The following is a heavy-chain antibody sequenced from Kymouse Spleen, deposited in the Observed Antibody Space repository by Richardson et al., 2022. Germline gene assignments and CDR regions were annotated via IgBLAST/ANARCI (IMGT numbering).Heavy chain of an antibody. V-gene: IGHV3-33*01. CDR3: ARGPYYYGSGSYFDY. CDR1: GFTFSSYG. D-gene: IGHD3-10*01. CDR2: IWYDGSNK. J-gene: IGHJ4*02. Sequence: QVQLVESGGGVVQPGRSLRLSCAASGFTFSSYGMHWVRQAPGKGLEWVAVIWYDGSNKYYADSVKGRFTISRDNSKNTLYLQMNSLRAEDTAVYYCARGPYYYGSGSYFDYWGQGTLVTVSS.